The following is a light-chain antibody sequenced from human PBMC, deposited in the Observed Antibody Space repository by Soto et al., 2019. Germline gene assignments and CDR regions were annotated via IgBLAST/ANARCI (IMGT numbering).Light chain of an antibody. V-gene: IGKV1-39*01. J-gene: IGKJ2*01. Sequence: IQMTQSPSSLSASVGDSVTVTCRASQSINIYLNWYQQKPGKAPTLLIYGASSLQSGVPSRFTGGGSRTDXTLTIXXXXXXXXXXYYCQQSYRSPYTFGQGTKLEIK. CDR2: GAS. CDR3: QQSYRSPYT. CDR1: QSINIY.